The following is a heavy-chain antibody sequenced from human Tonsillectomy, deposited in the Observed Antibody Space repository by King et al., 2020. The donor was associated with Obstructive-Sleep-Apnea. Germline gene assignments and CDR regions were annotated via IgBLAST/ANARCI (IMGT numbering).Heavy chain of an antibody. CDR2: MNPNSGNT. J-gene: IGHJ2*01. CDR1: GYAFSSSD. CDR3: ATSHNNWLWHFAL. V-gene: IGHV1-8*02. D-gene: IGHD5-24*01. Sequence: QLVQSGAEVKKPGASVKISCKASGYAFSSSDINWVRQATGRGLEWMGWMNPNSGNTDYAQKFQGRVTMTRNTSIATAYMELSSLNSEDTAVYYCATSHNNWLWHFALWCRGTLVTVSS.